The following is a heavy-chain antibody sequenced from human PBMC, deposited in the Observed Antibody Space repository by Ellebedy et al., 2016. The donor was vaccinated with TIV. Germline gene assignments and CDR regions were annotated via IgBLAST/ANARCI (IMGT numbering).Heavy chain of an antibody. CDR1: GFAFRNYA. Sequence: GESLKISCAASGFAFRNYAMSWVRQAPGKGLEWVLAISPGGDNTYYADSVKGRFTISRDNSKNTLDVQMNSLRAADTAVYYCAREIHVAGTLYFDYWGQGSLVTVSS. D-gene: IGHD6-19*01. CDR2: ISPGGDNT. CDR3: AREIHVAGTLYFDY. V-gene: IGHV3-23*01. J-gene: IGHJ4*02.